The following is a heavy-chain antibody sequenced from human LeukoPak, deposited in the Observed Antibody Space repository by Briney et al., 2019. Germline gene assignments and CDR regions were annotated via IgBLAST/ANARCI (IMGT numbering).Heavy chain of an antibody. CDR2: ISGSGGST. J-gene: IGHJ4*02. D-gene: IGHD2-2*01. Sequence: PGGSLRLSCAASGFTFSSYGMSWVRQAPGKGLAWVSAISGSGGSTYYADSVKGRFTISRDNAKNSLYLQMNSLRGEDTAVYYCARDCDGRTGCYVRDYWGQGTLVTVSS. CDR1: GFTFSSYG. V-gene: IGHV3-23*01. CDR3: ARDCDGRTGCYVRDY.